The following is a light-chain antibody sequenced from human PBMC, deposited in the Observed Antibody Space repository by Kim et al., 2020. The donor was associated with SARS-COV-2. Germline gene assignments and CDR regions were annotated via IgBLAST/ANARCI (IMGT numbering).Light chain of an antibody. CDR2: GAS. Sequence: SVSPAERATLSCRASQSVSTNVAWFQQKSGQAPRLLIYGASTRATGIPARFTGSGSGTEFTLTISSLQSEDFAVYHCQQYNNWPTFGQGTKVDIK. CDR3: QQYNNWPT. CDR1: QSVSTN. V-gene: IGKV3-15*01. J-gene: IGKJ1*01.